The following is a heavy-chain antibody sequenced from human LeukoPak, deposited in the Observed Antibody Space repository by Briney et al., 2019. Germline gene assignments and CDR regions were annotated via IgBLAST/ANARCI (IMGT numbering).Heavy chain of an antibody. CDR2: ISSSSSYI. D-gene: IGHD4-17*01. CDR1: GFTFSSYS. J-gene: IGHJ4*02. CDR3: ARVREPFNGDHEVY. Sequence: PGGSLRLSCAASGFTFSSYSMNWVRQAPGKGLEWVSSISSSSSYIYYADSVKGRFTISRDNAKNSLYLQMNSLRAEDTAVYYCARVREPFNGDHEVYWGQGTLVTVSS. V-gene: IGHV3-21*01.